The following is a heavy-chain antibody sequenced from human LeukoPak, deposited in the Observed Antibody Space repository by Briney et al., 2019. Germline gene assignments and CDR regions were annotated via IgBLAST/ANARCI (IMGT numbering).Heavy chain of an antibody. CDR2: ISVSGVST. D-gene: IGHD3-22*01. CDR3: AKGSTFYYDSSVYYFYIDV. CDR1: GFTYSTFA. Sequence: GGSLSLPCEASGFTYSTFAISGARQAQGKGLNWASFISVSGVSTYYADSVKGQFIISRDNSRNTLYLQMDSLRSEDTAVYYCAKGSTFYYDSSVYYFYIDVWGKGTTVTVSS. J-gene: IGHJ6*03. V-gene: IGHV3-23*01.